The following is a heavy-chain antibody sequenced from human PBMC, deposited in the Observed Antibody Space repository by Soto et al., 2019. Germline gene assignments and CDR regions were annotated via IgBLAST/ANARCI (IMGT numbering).Heavy chain of an antibody. CDR3: ARRRGSYYYYYMDV. Sequence: PSETLSLTCTVSGGSISSYYWSWIRQPPGKGLEWIGYIHYSGTINYNPSLKSRVTISVNTSNSQFSLNLSSVTAADTAIYYCARRRGSYYYYYMDVWGKGTTVTVSS. J-gene: IGHJ6*03. CDR2: IHYSGTI. V-gene: IGHV4-59*08. D-gene: IGHD3-10*01. CDR1: GGSISSYY.